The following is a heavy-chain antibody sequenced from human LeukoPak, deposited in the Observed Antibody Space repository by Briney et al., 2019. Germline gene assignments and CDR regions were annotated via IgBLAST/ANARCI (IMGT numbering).Heavy chain of an antibody. D-gene: IGHD5-18*01. CDR2: INTYTGYT. Sequence: ASVEVSCKASGYTFSSYGINWVRQAPGQGLEWMGWINTYTGYTNYTQKLQDRVIMTTDTSTTTAYMELWSLRSDDTAVYWCARVAHTGYIDYWGQGTLVTVSS. J-gene: IGHJ4*02. CDR1: GYTFSSYG. V-gene: IGHV1-18*01. CDR3: ARVAHTGYIDY.